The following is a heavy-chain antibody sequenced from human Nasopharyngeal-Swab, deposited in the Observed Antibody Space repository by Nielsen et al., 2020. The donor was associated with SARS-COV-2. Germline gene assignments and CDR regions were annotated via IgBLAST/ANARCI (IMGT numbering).Heavy chain of an antibody. Sequence: WIRQPPGKGLEWIGSIYYSGSTYYNPSLKSRVTISVDTSKNQFSLKLSSVTAADTAVYYCARHLSHDYGDPETYYYFDYWGQGTLATVSS. V-gene: IGHV4-39*01. D-gene: IGHD4-17*01. CDR2: IYYSGST. J-gene: IGHJ4*02. CDR3: ARHLSHDYGDPETYYYFDY.